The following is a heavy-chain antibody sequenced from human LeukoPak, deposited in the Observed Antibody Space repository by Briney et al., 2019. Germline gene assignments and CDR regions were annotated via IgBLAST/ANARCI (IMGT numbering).Heavy chain of an antibody. V-gene: IGHV3-48*03. CDR3: ANLDIVVVPAAIPYGMDV. J-gene: IGHJ6*02. CDR1: GFTFSSYE. Sequence: GGSLRLSCAASGFTFSSYEMNWVRQAPGKGLEGVSYISSSGSTIYYADSVKGRFTISRDNAKNSLYLQMNSLRAEDTAVYYCANLDIVVVPAAIPYGMDVWGQGTTVTVSS. D-gene: IGHD2-2*01. CDR2: ISSSGSTI.